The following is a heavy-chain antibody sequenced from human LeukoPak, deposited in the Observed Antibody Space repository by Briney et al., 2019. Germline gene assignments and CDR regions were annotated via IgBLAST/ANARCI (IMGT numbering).Heavy chain of an antibody. D-gene: IGHD6-13*01. CDR1: GYTFSNAW. CDR3: TTASAAAFYYSYGMDV. V-gene: IGHV3-15*01. CDR2: IKSRTDGAKT. J-gene: IGHJ6*02. Sequence: GGSLRLSCAASGYTFSNAWMSWVRQAPGKGREWVGRIKSRTDGAKTDYAAPVKGRFTISRDDSKNTLYLQMNSLKTENTAVYYCTTASAAAFYYSYGMDVWGQGTTVTVSS.